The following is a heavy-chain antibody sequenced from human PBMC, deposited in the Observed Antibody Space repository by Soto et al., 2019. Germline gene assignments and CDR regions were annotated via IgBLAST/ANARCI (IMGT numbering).Heavy chain of an antibody. D-gene: IGHD2-2*01. V-gene: IGHV1-46*01. CDR2: INPSGGST. Sequence: QVQLVQSGAEVKKPGASVKVSCKASGHTFPNYYMHWVRQAPGQGLEWMGIINPSGGSTSYAQKFQGRVTMTRDTSTSKVYMELSSLRSEDTAVYYCARDFVAVPSALYYFDYWGQGTLVTVSS. CDR3: ARDFVAVPSALYYFDY. J-gene: IGHJ4*02. CDR1: GHTFPNYY.